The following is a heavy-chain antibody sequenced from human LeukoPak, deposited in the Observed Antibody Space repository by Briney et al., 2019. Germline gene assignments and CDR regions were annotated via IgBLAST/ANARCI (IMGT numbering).Heavy chain of an antibody. CDR3: AKAPIKYCSGGSCPSGDYYGMDV. V-gene: IGHV3-23*01. D-gene: IGHD2-15*01. J-gene: IGHJ6*02. Sequence: SCKASGGTFSSYAMSWVRQAPGKGLEWVSAISGSGGSTYYADSVKGRFTISRDNSKSTLYLQMNSLRAEDTAVYYCAKAPIKYCSGGSCPSGDYYGMDVWGQGTTVTVSS. CDR2: ISGSGGST. CDR1: GGTFSSYA.